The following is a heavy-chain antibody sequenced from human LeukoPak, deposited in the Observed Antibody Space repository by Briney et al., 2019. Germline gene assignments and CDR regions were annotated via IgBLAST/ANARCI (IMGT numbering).Heavy chain of an antibody. CDR3: ASSSLGRNDY. CDR2: IYYSGST. V-gene: IGHV4-31*03. J-gene: IGHJ4*02. CDR1: GGSISSGGYY. Sequence: SETLSLTCTVSGGSISSGGYYWSWIRQHPGKGLEWIGYIYYSGSTYYNPSLKRRVIISVDTSNNQFSLKLRSVTAADTAVYYCASSSLGRNDYWGQGPLVTVSS. D-gene: IGHD1-26*01.